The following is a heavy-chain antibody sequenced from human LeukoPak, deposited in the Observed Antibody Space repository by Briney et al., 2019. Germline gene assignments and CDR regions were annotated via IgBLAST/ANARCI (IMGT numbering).Heavy chain of an antibody. J-gene: IGHJ5*02. V-gene: IGHV4-59*12. CDR3: ARDMGAVAGPNWFDP. D-gene: IGHD6-19*01. Sequence: SETLSLTCTVSGGSISSYYWSWIRQPPGKGLEWIGYIYYSGSTNYNPSLKSRVTISVDTSKNQFSLKLSSVTAADTAVYYCARDMGAVAGPNWFDPWGQGTLVTVSS. CDR2: IYYSGST. CDR1: GGSISSYY.